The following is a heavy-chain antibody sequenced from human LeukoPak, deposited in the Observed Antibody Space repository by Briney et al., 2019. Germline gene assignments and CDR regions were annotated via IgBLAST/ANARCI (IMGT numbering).Heavy chain of an antibody. CDR2: ISGSGGST. Sequence: GGSLRLSCAASGFTFSSYAMSWVRQAPGKGLEWVSAISGSGGSTYYADSVKGRFTISRDNSKNTLYLQMNSLRAEDTAVYYCAKVGTRHCTNGVCYTGGFDYYYYMDVWGKGPRSPSP. CDR1: GFTFSSYA. CDR3: AKVGTRHCTNGVCYTGGFDYYYYMDV. D-gene: IGHD2-8*01. J-gene: IGHJ6*03. V-gene: IGHV3-23*01.